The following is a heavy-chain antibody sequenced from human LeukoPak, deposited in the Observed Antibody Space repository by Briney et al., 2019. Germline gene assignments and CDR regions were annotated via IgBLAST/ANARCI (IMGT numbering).Heavy chain of an antibody. CDR2: IDPSDSYI. D-gene: IGHD1-26*01. Sequence: GESLKISCKGSGYSFTSYWITWVRQMPGKGLEWMGRIDPSDSYINYSPSFQGHVTISADKSISTAYLQWSSLKASDTAMYYCARRMFSGSYPNFDFWGQGTLVTVSS. J-gene: IGHJ4*02. CDR1: GYSFTSYW. CDR3: ARRMFSGSYPNFDF. V-gene: IGHV5-10-1*01.